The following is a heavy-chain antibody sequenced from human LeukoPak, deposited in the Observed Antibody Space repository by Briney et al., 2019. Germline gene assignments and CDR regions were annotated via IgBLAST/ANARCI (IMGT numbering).Heavy chain of an antibody. Sequence: PSETLSLTCTVSGGSIITNSYYWGWIRQPPGKGLEWIGGIYYSGSTYNNPSLRSRVTISVDTSKNQFSLKLSSVTAADTAVYYCARGPIVVVPAATRPFQHWGQGTLVTVSS. V-gene: IGHV4-39*01. CDR2: IYYSGST. J-gene: IGHJ1*01. CDR3: ARGPIVVVPAATRPFQH. CDR1: GGSIITNSYY. D-gene: IGHD2-2*01.